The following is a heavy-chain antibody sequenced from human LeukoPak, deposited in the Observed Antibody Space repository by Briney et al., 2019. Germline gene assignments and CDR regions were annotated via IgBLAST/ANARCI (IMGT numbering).Heavy chain of an antibody. CDR2: IIPLFGTT. D-gene: IGHD3-16*01. J-gene: IGHJ4*02. Sequence: GSSVNVSCKMFGGTFSDCGITWLRQAPGQGLEWVGRIIPLFGTTKSAQRFQDRGTLTADKSTNTAYMELTSLRSDDTAVYFCARGAFTPVITFGPFYFESWGQGTLITVSS. CDR3: ARGAFTPVITFGPFYFES. CDR1: GGTFSDCG. V-gene: IGHV1-69*06.